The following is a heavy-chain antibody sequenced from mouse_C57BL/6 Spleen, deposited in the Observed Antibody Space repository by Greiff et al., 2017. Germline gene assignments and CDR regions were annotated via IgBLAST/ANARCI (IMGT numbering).Heavy chain of an antibody. Sequence: VQLQQPGAELVMPGASVKLSCKASGYTFTSYWMHWVKQRPGQGLEWIGEIDPSDSYTNYNQKFKGKSTLTVDKSSSTAYMQLSSLTSEDSAVYYCARSADGYYVKGYYYAMDYWGQGTSVTVSS. J-gene: IGHJ4*01. V-gene: IGHV1-69*01. D-gene: IGHD2-3*01. CDR3: ARSADGYYVKGYYYAMDY. CDR2: IDPSDSYT. CDR1: GYTFTSYW.